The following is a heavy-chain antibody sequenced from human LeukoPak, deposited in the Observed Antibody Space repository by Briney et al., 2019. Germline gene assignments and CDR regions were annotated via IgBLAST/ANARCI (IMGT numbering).Heavy chain of an antibody. CDR3: ARVHQNDYGDYGGFDY. V-gene: IGHV4-59*12. CDR1: GGSITSYY. J-gene: IGHJ4*02. D-gene: IGHD4-17*01. Sequence: PSETLSLTCTVSGGSITSYYWSWIRQPPGKGLEWIGYIYYSGSTNYNPSLKSRVTMSVDTSKNQFSLKLSSVTAADTAVYYCARVHQNDYGDYGGFDYWGQGTLVTVSS. CDR2: IYYSGST.